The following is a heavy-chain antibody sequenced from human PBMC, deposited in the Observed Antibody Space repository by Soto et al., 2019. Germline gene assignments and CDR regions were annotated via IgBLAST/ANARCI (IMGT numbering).Heavy chain of an antibody. V-gene: IGHV6-1*01. CDR1: GDSVSSNSAD. CDR2: TYYRSKWYN. D-gene: IGHD1-7*01. Sequence: SQTLSLTCAISGDSVSSNSADWNWIRQSPSRGLEWLGRTYYRSKWYNDYAVSVKSRITINPDTSKNQFSLQLNSVTPEDTAVYYYAREPCITGTTRGGYSFHEMDTWGQGASVKASS. CDR3: AREPCITGTTRGGYSFHEMDT. J-gene: IGHJ6*02.